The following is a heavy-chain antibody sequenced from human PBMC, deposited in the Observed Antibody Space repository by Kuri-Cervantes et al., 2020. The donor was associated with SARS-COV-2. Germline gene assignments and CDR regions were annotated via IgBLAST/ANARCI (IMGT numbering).Heavy chain of an antibody. CDR1: GFTFSSYS. CDR3: TTDGWELLGVGDYYYMDI. Sequence: GGSLRLSCAASGFTFSSYSMNWVRQAPGKGLVWVSRINSDGSSTSYADSVKGRFTISRDNAKNTLYLQMNSLKTEDTAVYYCTTDGWELLGVGDYYYMDIWGKGTTVTVSS. CDR2: INSDGSST. V-gene: IGHV3-74*01. D-gene: IGHD1-26*01. J-gene: IGHJ6*03.